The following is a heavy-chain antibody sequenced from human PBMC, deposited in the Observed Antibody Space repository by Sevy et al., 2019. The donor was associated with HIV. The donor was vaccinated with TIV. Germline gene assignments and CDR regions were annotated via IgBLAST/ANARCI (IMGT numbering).Heavy chain of an antibody. J-gene: IGHJ6*02. CDR2: ISSSSTYI. V-gene: IGHV3-21*01. Sequence: GGSLRLSCAASGFTIRTYNMNWVRQAPGKGLEWVSSISSSSTYIYYADSVKGRFTISRDNAKNSLYLQMSSLRAEDTAVYYCARDLVIPATTDYFYYGMDVWGPGTTVTVSS. D-gene: IGHD2-15*01. CDR1: GFTIRTYN. CDR3: ARDLVIPATTDYFYYGMDV.